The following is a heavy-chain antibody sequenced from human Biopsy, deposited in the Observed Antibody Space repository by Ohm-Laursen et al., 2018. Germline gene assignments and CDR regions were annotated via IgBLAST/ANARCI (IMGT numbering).Heavy chain of an antibody. CDR2: IWYDGSNE. CDR1: GFTFSVYA. CDR3: ARESALKWYQSLSYFNGMDV. D-gene: IGHD2-2*01. J-gene: IGHJ6*02. Sequence: SLRLSCAAAGFTFSVYAMHWVRQAPGKGLEWVSIIWYDGSNEYYADSVKGRFTISRDNSKNTVFLQMSSLRAEDTGVYYCARESALKWYQSLSYFNGMDVWGQGTTVTVSS. V-gene: IGHV3-33*01.